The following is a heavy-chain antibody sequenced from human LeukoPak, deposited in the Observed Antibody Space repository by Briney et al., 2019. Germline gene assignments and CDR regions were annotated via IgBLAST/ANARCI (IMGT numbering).Heavy chain of an antibody. D-gene: IGHD4-23*01. CDR1: GGSFISYA. J-gene: IGHJ4*02. CDR2: IIPIFGTA. CDR3: ARGWLAETTVVTPYNY. V-gene: IGHV1-69*13. Sequence: SVKVSCKASGGSFISYAINWVRQAPGQGLEWMGGIIPIFGTANYAQKFQDRVTITAVESMSTVYMELSSLRSEDTAVYYCARGWLAETTVVTPYNYWGQGTLVTVSS.